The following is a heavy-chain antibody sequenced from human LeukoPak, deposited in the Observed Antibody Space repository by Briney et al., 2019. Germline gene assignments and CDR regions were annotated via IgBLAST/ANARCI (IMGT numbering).Heavy chain of an antibody. CDR2: IKEDGSER. CDR3: IRDLGLSHAYGAFDV. Sequence: GGSLRLSCEGSAFIFSGHWMNWVRQTPGKGLEWVASIKEDGSERQYVDSVKGRFSISRDNTKGSLFLQLNSLRAEDTAVYYCIRDLGLSHAYGAFDVWGQGTMVTVSS. CDR1: AFIFSGHW. J-gene: IGHJ3*01. D-gene: IGHD3-16*01. V-gene: IGHV3-7*03.